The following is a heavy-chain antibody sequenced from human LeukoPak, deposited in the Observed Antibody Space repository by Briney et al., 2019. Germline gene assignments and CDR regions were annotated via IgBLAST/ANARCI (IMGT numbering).Heavy chain of an antibody. J-gene: IGHJ6*02. V-gene: IGHV3-66*01. D-gene: IGHD5-24*01. CDR1: GFTFSSYA. CDR3: ARDVGDGYKYYYGMDV. CDR2: ICRGVST. Sequence: GGSLRLSCAASGFTFSSYAMSWVREAPGKGLEGFSVICRGVSTYTTDSVKGTFTLSRDNTQNTLYLQMNSLRAEDTAVYYCARDVGDGYKYYYGMDVWGQGTTVTVSS.